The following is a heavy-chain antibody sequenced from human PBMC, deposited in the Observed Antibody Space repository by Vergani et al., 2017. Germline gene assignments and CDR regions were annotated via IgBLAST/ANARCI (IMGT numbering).Heavy chain of an antibody. J-gene: IGHJ4*02. CDR2: IYTTGST. CDR3: ARGVVGQARAGFDY. V-gene: IGHV4-61*02. Sequence: QVQLQESGPGLVRPSQTLSLTCTVSGGSISSGSIYWSWIRQPAGKGLDWIGRIYTTGSTNYNPSMKSRVAISADTSKNQVSLRLTAVTAAATAVYYCARGVVGQARAGFDYWGQGTLVTVSS. CDR1: GGSISSGSIY. D-gene: IGHD2-21*01.